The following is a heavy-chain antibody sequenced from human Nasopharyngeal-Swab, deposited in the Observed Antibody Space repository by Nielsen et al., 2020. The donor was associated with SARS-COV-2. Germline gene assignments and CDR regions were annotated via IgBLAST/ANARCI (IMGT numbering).Heavy chain of an antibody. V-gene: IGHV4-39*01. D-gene: IGHD6-19*01. Sequence: SETLSLTCTVSGGSISSSSYYWGWIRQPPGKGLEWIGSIYYSGSTDYNPSLKSRVTISVDTSKNQFSLKLSSVTAADTAVYYCARLSLYSSGSVDYWGQGTLVTVSS. J-gene: IGHJ4*02. CDR2: IYYSGST. CDR3: ARLSLYSSGSVDY. CDR1: GGSISSSSYY.